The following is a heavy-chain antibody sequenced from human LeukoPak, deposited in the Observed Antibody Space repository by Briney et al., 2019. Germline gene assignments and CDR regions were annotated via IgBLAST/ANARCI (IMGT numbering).Heavy chain of an antibody. D-gene: IGHD3-10*01. CDR3: AKPRGPNWFDP. Sequence: PGGSLRLSCAASGLLFSSHWMTWVRQAPGKGLEWVAFIRFDGTKTYYADSVKGRFTISRDNSKNTLYLQMNSLRAADTAMYFCAKPRGPNWFDPWGQGTLVTVSS. J-gene: IGHJ5*02. CDR1: GLLFSSHW. V-gene: IGHV3-30*02. CDR2: IRFDGTKT.